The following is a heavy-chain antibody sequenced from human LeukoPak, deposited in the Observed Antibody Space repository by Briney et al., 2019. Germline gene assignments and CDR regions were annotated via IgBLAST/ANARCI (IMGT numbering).Heavy chain of an antibody. CDR3: AGESGLRNGVDV. V-gene: IGHV3-66*02. Sequence: EPGGSLRLSCAASEFSVSSNYMNWVRQAPGKGLEWVSVIYSDGATFYADSVKGRFTISRDSSSNTLFAQTNSLKPGDTGVYYCAGESGLRNGVDVWGLGTTVTVSS. J-gene: IGHJ6*02. CDR2: IYSDGAT. CDR1: EFSVSSNY. D-gene: IGHD2-8*01.